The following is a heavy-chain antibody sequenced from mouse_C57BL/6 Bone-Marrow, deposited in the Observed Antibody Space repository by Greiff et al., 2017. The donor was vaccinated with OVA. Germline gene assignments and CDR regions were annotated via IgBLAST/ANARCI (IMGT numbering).Heavy chain of an antibody. D-gene: IGHD1-1*01. V-gene: IGHV1-52*01. J-gene: IGHJ4*01. CDR2: IDPSDSET. CDR1: GYTFTSYW. Sequence: QVQLQQPGAELVRPGSSVKLSCKASGYTFTSYWMHLVKQRPIQGLEWIGNIDPSDSETHYNQKFKDKATLTVDKSSSTAYMQLSSLTSEDSAVYYCARSQPITTGAMDYWGQGTSVTVSS. CDR3: ARSQPITTGAMDY.